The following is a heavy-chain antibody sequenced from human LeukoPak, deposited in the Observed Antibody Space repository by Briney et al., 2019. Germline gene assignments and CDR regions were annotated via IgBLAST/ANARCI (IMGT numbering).Heavy chain of an antibody. V-gene: IGHV3-48*03. Sequence: GGSLRLSCAASGFTFGNYEMNWVRQAPGKGLEWVSYISSSGSTIYYADSVKGRFTISRDNAKNSLYLQMNSLRAEDTAVYYCARLIAVAGTVDYWGQGTLVTLSS. CDR2: ISSSGSTI. CDR1: GFTFGNYE. D-gene: IGHD6-19*01. CDR3: ARLIAVAGTVDY. J-gene: IGHJ4*02.